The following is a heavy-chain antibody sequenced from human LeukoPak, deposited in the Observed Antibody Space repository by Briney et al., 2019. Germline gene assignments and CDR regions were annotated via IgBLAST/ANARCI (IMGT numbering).Heavy chain of an antibody. V-gene: IGHV3-23*01. CDR3: AKIHDILTGYSQYTYYFDY. CDR2: IADSGGST. CDR1: GFTFSSYV. Sequence: PGGSLRLSCAASGFTFSSYVMSWVRQAPGKGLEWVSGIADSGGSTYYADSVKGRFTISRDNSKNTLHLQMNSLRAEDTAVYYCAKIHDILTGYSQYTYYFDYWGQGTLVTVSS. D-gene: IGHD3-9*01. J-gene: IGHJ4*02.